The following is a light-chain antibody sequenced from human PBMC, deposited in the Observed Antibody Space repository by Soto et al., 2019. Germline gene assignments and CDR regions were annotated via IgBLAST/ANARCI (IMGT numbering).Light chain of an antibody. CDR1: QDIGNF. J-gene: IGKJ5*01. CDR2: DAS. V-gene: IGKV1-33*01. CDR3: QQYGSLPIT. Sequence: DIQMTQSPSSLSASIGDRVTISCQASQDIGNFLNWYQQKPGKAPYLLIYDASNLDTGVSSRFSGRGSGRQFSITITSLQPDDVATYFCQQYGSLPITFGQGTRLGIK.